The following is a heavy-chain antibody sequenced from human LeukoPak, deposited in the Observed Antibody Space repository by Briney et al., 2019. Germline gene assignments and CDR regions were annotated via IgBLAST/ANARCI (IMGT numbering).Heavy chain of an antibody. V-gene: IGHV3-30*03. D-gene: IGHD5-12*01. CDR1: GFTFSSYG. CDR3: ARASVSGYDHFDY. J-gene: IGHJ4*02. CDR2: ISYDGSNK. Sequence: GRSLRLSCAASGFTFSSYGMHWVRQAPGKGLEWVAVISYDGSNKYYADSVKGRFTISRDNSKNTLYLQMNSLRAEDTAVYYCARASVSGYDHFDYWGQGTLVTVSS.